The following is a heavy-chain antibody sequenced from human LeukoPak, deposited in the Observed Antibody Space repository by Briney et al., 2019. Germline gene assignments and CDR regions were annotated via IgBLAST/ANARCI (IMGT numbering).Heavy chain of an antibody. CDR1: GGSISSGSYY. D-gene: IGHD6-13*01. J-gene: IGHJ4*02. CDR2: IYTSGGT. Sequence: PSQTLSLTCTVSGGSISSGSYYWSWIRQPAGKGLEWIGRIYTSGGTNYNPSLKSRVTISVDTSKNQFSLKLSSVTAADTAVYYCARGVISSWSYYFDYWGQGTLVTVSS. CDR3: ARGVISSWSYYFDY. V-gene: IGHV4-61*02.